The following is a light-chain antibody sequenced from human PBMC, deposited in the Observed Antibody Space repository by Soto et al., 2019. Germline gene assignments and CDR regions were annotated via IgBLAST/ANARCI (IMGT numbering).Light chain of an antibody. Sequence: ETVMTQSPATLSVSPGERATLSCRASQSVSNSYLAWYQQKPGQAPRLLMYGASNRATGIPDRFSGGGSETDFTLTISRLEPEDFAVYYCQQYGTTRITFGQGTRLEI. CDR2: GAS. CDR3: QQYGTTRIT. J-gene: IGKJ5*01. CDR1: QSVSNSY. V-gene: IGKV3-20*01.